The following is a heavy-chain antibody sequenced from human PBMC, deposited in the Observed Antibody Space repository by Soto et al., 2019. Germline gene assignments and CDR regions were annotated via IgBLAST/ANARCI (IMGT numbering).Heavy chain of an antibody. Sequence: EVQVVESGEGLIQPGGSLRLSCAASGFVVSETYMSWVRQAPGRGLQWVSFTYSGGSTYYADSVKGRFTISRDSSRNTLYLQMNSLRVEDTAVYYCARDCGGGSCYPALGAWGQGTLVTVSS. CDR1: GFVVSETY. D-gene: IGHD2-15*01. J-gene: IGHJ5*02. CDR2: TYSGGST. CDR3: ARDCGGGSCYPALGA. V-gene: IGHV3-53*01.